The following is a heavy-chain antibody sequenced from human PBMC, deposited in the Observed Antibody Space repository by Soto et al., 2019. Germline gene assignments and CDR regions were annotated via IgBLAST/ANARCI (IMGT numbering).Heavy chain of an antibody. CDR1: GGTFSNYA. J-gene: IGHJ5*02. Sequence: SVKVSCKASGGTFSNYAFSWVRQAPGQGLDWMGTIIPIFGTTNFAQKFQGRVTMTADESTTTVYMELSSLRSEDTAVYYCAREGYDILTGYYTLHYWFDPWG. CDR2: IIPIFGTT. CDR3: AREGYDILTGYYTLHYWFDP. V-gene: IGHV1-69*13. D-gene: IGHD3-9*01.